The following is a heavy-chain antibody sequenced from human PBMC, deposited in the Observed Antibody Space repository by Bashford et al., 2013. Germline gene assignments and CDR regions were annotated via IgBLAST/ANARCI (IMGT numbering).Heavy chain of an antibody. Sequence: TLSRHLALSLWARQAVGSYYWSWIRQPLREGTWSGLGISSYSGSTNYNPTLKSRVTISVDTSKNQFSLKLSSVTAADTAVYYCAREEVVHQYYYYYGMDVVGPKGPRSPVSS. CDR3: AREEVVHQYYYYYGMDV. CDR1: WARQAVGSYY. V-gene: IGHV4-61*01. CDR2: SSYSGST. J-gene: IGHJ6*01. D-gene: IGHD6-6*01.